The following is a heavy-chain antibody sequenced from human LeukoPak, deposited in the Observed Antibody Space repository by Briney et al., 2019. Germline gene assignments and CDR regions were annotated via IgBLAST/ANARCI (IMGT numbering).Heavy chain of an antibody. CDR2: IDRSGDRT. CDR1: GFTFSIHA. Sequence: AGGALRLSCAASGFTFSIHAMTWVRQAPGKGLEWVSTIDRSGDRTHYADSVKGRFTISRDNSRDTLYLQMNSLRAEDTAVYYCASGGATYNNWGQGTLVTVSS. D-gene: IGHD1-26*01. V-gene: IGHV3-23*01. J-gene: IGHJ4*02. CDR3: ASGGATYNN.